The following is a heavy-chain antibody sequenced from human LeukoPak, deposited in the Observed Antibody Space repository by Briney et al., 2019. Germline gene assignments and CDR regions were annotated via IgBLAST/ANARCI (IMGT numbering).Heavy chain of an antibody. Sequence: GGSLRLSCAASGFTFSSYSMNWVRQAPGKGLEWVSTISVNGGDTFYPDSVKGRFIISRDDSKNTLFLQMNSLRAEDTAVYYCTTYNRDVPFDYWGQGTLVTVSS. CDR3: TTYNRDVPFDY. CDR2: ISVNGGDT. CDR1: GFTFSSYS. V-gene: IGHV3-23*01. J-gene: IGHJ4*02. D-gene: IGHD1-14*01.